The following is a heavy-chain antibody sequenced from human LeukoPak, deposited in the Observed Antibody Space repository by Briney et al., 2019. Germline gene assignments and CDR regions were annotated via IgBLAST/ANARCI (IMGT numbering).Heavy chain of an antibody. D-gene: IGHD3-22*01. J-gene: IGHJ6*02. CDR3: ARGHYYDSSGYYGGYYYYGMDV. Sequence: SETLSLTCAAYGGSFSGYYWSWIRQPPGKGLEWIGYIYHSGSTYYNPSLKSRVTISVDRSKNQFSLKLSSVTAADTAVYYCARGHYYDSSGYYGGYYYYGMDVWGQGTTVTVSS. CDR2: IYHSGST. V-gene: IGHV4-34*01. CDR1: GGSFSGYY.